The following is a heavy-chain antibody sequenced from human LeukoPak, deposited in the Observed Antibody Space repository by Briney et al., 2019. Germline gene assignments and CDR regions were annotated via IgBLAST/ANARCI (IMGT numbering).Heavy chain of an antibody. V-gene: IGHV4-34*01. D-gene: IGHD3-3*01. CDR2: INRSGST. CDR3: ARVFQRFSSGPRSNFDY. CDR1: GGPFSGYY. Sequence: SSETLSLTCAVYGGPFSGYYWSWIRQPPGKGLEWIGEINRSGSTNYNPSLKSRVTISADMSKNQFSLKLSSVTAADTAVYYCARVFQRFSSGPRSNFDYWGQGTLVTVSS. J-gene: IGHJ4*02.